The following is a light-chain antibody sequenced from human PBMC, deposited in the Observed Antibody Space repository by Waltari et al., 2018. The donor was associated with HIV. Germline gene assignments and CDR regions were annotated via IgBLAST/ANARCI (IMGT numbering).Light chain of an antibody. CDR2: DVN. CDR1: TSDAVTYDY. J-gene: IGLJ2*01. V-gene: IGLV2-11*01. Sequence: QSALTQPRSVSGSPGQSVTISCSGTTSDAVTYDYVSWYQHHPGKAPQLVIYDVNKRPSGVPDRFSGARSGNTASLTISGLQAEDEGDYYCCSYAGRSVVFGGGTKLTVL. CDR3: CSYAGRSVV.